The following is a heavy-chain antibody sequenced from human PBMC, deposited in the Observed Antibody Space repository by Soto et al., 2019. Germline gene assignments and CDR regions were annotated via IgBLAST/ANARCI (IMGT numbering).Heavy chain of an antibody. CDR2: MYSNGTT. CDR1: GFIVTSNY. V-gene: IGHV3-53*02. Sequence: EVQLVETGGGLIQPGGSLRLSCAASGFIVTSNYMTWVRQAPGKGLEWVSVMYSNGTTSYADYVKGRFTVSRDRNTLYLQMNSLRAEDTAVYYCVRSVHFWGQGTLVTVSS. CDR3: VRSVHF. J-gene: IGHJ4*02. D-gene: IGHD3-10*02.